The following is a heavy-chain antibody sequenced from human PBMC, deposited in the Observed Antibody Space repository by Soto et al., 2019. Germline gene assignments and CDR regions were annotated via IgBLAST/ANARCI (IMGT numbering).Heavy chain of an antibody. CDR3: ASHYDSSGYYYRGLDY. CDR2: IIPIFGTA. CDR1: GGTFSSYA. V-gene: IGHV1-69*12. D-gene: IGHD3-22*01. J-gene: IGHJ4*02. Sequence: QVQLVQSGAEVKKPGSSVKVSCKASGGTFSSYAISWVRQAPGQGLEWMGGIIPIFGTADYAQKFQGRVTSTADESTSTGNRELSSLRSEDTAVYYCASHYDSSGYYYRGLDYWGQGPLVTVSS.